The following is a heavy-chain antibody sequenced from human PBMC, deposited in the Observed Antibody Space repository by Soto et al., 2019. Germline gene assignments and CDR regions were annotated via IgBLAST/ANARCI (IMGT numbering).Heavy chain of an antibody. V-gene: IGHV1-18*01. D-gene: IGHD2-2*01. CDR3: ARDLDVVVAAASYSSSP. CDR1: GYTFTSYG. Sequence: ASVKVSCKASGYTFTSYGFSWVRQAPGQGLEWMGWINTYNGNTNYAQKLQGRVTMTADTSTSTAYMELRSLRSGDTAVYYCARDLDVVVAAASYSSSPWGQGTLVTVS. CDR2: INTYNGNT. J-gene: IGHJ5*02.